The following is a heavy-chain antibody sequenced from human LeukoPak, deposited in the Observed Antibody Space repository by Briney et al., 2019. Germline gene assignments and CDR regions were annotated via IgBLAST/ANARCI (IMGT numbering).Heavy chain of an antibody. J-gene: IGHJ4*02. Sequence: PSETLSLTCTVSGGSISSGGYYWRWIRQHPGTGLEWIGYIYYSGSTYYNPSLKSRVTISVDTSKNQFSLKLSSVTAADTAVYYCARTTVTTAFDYWGQGTLVTVSS. CDR3: ARTTVTTAFDY. D-gene: IGHD4-17*01. CDR2: IYYSGST. CDR1: GGSISSGGYY. V-gene: IGHV4-31*03.